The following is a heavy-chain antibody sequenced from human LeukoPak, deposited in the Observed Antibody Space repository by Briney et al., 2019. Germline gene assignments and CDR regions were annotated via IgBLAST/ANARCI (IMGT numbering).Heavy chain of an antibody. Sequence: PGGSLRLSCEASGFTFAPYAMSWVRQAPGKGLEWVSGTGAGGGATYSADSVKGRFSISRNNSKNTVYLHMSSLRAEDTAIYYCAKDRQQLANFDCWGQGALVTVSS. D-gene: IGHD6-13*01. CDR3: AKDRQQLANFDC. V-gene: IGHV3-23*01. J-gene: IGHJ4*02. CDR1: GFTFAPYA. CDR2: TGAGGGAT.